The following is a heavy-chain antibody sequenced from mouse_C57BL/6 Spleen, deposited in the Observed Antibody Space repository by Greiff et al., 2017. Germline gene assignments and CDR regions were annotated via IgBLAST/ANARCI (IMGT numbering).Heavy chain of an antibody. CDR2: IWGGGST. CDR3: AKMGLPFYFDY. CDR1: GFSLTSYG. J-gene: IGHJ2*01. D-gene: IGHD2-2*01. Sequence: VQLQQSGPGLVQPSPSLSITCTVSGFSLTSYGVHWVRQSPGKGLEWLGVIWGGGSTDYNAAFMSRLSITKDNSKSQVFFKMSSLQADDTAIYYCAKMGLPFYFDYWGQGTTLTVSS. V-gene: IGHV2-5*01.